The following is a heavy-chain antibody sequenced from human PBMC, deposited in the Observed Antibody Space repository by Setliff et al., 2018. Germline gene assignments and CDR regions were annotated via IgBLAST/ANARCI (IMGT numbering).Heavy chain of an antibody. CDR2: IRYDGSDH. CDR3: MRGRSTSGTYWGFDD. V-gene: IGHV3-30*02. D-gene: IGHD1-26*01. CDR1: GFTFSSYG. J-gene: IGHJ4*02. Sequence: GGSLRLSCAASGFTFSSYGMHWVRQAPGKGLEWVAFIRYDGSDHLYAESVKGRFTISRDNSKNTLYLQMNNLEDDDTGVYYCMRGRSTSGTYWGFDDWGQGTVVTVSS.